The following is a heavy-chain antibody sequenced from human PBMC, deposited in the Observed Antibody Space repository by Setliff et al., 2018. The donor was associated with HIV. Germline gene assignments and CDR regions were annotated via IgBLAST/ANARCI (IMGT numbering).Heavy chain of an antibody. CDR2: IYYSGST. D-gene: IGHD3-3*01. Sequence: PSETLSLTCTVSGGSISSHYWSWIRQPPGKGLEWIGYIYYSGSTNYNPSLKSRVTISVDTSKNQFSLKLSSVTAADTAVYYCARLPYYDVFSGYYAPYFDYWGQGTLVTVSS. CDR3: ARLPYYDVFSGYYAPYFDY. V-gene: IGHV4-59*11. CDR1: GGSISSHY. J-gene: IGHJ4*02.